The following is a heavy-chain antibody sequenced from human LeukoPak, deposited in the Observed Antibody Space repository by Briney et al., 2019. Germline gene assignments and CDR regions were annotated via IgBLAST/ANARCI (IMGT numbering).Heavy chain of an antibody. V-gene: IGHV6-1*01. CDR3: ARDSFCGGDCYSPDNYFDF. J-gene: IGHJ4*02. CDR2: TYYRSKWYN. D-gene: IGHD2-21*02. Sequence: SQTLSLTCALSGDSVSRNSAAWNWIRQSPSRGLEWLGRTYYRSKWYNDYAVSVKSRITINPDTSKNQFSLQLNSVTPEDTAVYYCARDSFCGGDCYSPDNYFDFWGQGTLVTVSS. CDR1: GDSVSRNSAA.